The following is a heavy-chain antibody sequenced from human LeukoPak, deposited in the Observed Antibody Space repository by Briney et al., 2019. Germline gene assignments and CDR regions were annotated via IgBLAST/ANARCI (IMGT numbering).Heavy chain of an antibody. CDR3: ARDPLDNTASHY. Sequence: RGGSLRLSCAASGFTFSSYEMNWVRQAPGKGLEWVSYISSSGSTIYYADSVKGRFTISRDNAKNSLYLQMNSLRAEDTAVYYCARDPLDNTASHYWGQGTLVTVSS. V-gene: IGHV3-48*03. D-gene: IGHD5-18*01. CDR1: GFTFSSYE. CDR2: ISSSGSTI. J-gene: IGHJ4*02.